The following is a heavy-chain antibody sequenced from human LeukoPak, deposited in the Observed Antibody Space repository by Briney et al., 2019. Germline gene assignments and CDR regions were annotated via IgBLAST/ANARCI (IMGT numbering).Heavy chain of an antibody. Sequence: ASVKVSCKACGYIFTGYYMHWVRQAPGKGLEGMGWHNPNSGSTNYPHRLRDRLTMTRDTSISTAYMELSRLRSDDTAVYYWARAYMTTVTPGFDPWGQGTLVTVSS. V-gene: IGHV1-2*07. J-gene: IGHJ5*02. CDR1: GYIFTGYY. CDR2: HNPNSGST. CDR3: ARAYMTTVTPGFDP. D-gene: IGHD4-17*01.